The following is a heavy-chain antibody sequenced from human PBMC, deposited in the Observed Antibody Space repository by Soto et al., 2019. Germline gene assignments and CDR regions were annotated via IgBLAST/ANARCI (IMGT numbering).Heavy chain of an antibody. CDR3: AHHTITPATNWFDP. CDR2: IYWNDDK. J-gene: IGHJ5*02. V-gene: IGHV2-5*01. D-gene: IGHD2-2*01. CDR1: GFSLTTSGVG. Sequence: ESGPTLVNPTQTLTLTCTFSGFSLTTSGVGVGWIRQPPGKALEWLALIYWNDDKRYSPSLRGRLTITKDTSKSQVVLAMTNMDPVDTATYYCAHHTITPATNWFDPWGLGTLVTVSS.